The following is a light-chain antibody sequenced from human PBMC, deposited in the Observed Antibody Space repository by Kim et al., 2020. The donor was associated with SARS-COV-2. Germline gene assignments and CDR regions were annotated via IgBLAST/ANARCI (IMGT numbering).Light chain of an antibody. J-gene: IGLJ3*02. Sequence: SVKLTCSLASGHSTNAIAWHQQQPERGPRFLMKLNSDGSHRRGDGIPDRFSGSSSGTERYLTISSVQAEDEADYYCQTWDTAIRVFGGGTQLTVL. CDR1: SGHSTNA. V-gene: IGLV4-69*01. CDR2: LNSDGSH. CDR3: QTWDTAIRV.